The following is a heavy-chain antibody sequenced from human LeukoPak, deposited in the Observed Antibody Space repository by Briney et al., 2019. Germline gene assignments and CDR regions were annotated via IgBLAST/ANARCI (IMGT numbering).Heavy chain of an antibody. V-gene: IGHV4-61*05. Sequence: SETLSLTCTVSGGSISSSSYYWGWVRQPPGKGLEWIGYIYYSGNTNYNPSRKSRVTVSADTSKNQLSLKLSSVAAADTAVYYCARAGLLWFGELFDYWGQGTLVTVSS. CDR2: IYYSGNT. D-gene: IGHD3-10*01. CDR3: ARAGLLWFGELFDY. CDR1: GGSISSSSYY. J-gene: IGHJ4*02.